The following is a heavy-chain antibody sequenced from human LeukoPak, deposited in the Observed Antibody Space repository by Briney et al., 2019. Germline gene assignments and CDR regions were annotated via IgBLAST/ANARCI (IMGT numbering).Heavy chain of an antibody. J-gene: IGHJ3*02. CDR1: GGSFSGYY. CDR2: INHSGST. D-gene: IGHD2-21*02. CDR3: ARLVVVTAGYAFDI. Sequence: SETLSLTCAVYGGSFSGYYWSWIRQPPGKGLEWIGEINHSGSTNYNPSLKSRVTISVDTSKNQFSLKLSSVTAADTAVYYCARLVVVTAGYAFDIWGQGTMVTVSS. V-gene: IGHV4-34*01.